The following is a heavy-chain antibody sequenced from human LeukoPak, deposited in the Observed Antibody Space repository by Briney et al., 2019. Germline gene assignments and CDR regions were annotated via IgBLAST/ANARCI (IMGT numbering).Heavy chain of an antibody. CDR1: GGTFSSYA. D-gene: IGHD3-10*01. V-gene: IGHV1-69*06. J-gene: IGHJ5*02. Sequence: ASVKVSCKASGGTFSSYAISWVRQAPGQGLEWMGGIIPIFATANYAQKFQGRVTITADKSTSTAYMELSSLRSEDTAVYYCARRPWFGERNWFDPWGQGTLVTVSS. CDR3: ARRPWFGERNWFDP. CDR2: IIPIFATA.